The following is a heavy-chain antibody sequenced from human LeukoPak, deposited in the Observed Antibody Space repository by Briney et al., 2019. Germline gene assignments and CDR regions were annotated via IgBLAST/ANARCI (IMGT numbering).Heavy chain of an antibody. V-gene: IGHV4-4*07. CDR2: MYSSGSS. CDR1: GTFISPYH. CDR3: ARVLCVSNGICYAFDI. D-gene: IGHD2-8*01. J-gene: IGHJ3*02. Sequence: SETLSLTCTVSGTFISPYHWSWFRQSAGKGLEWIGLMYSSGSSNYSPSLKSRRTISPDNSKNQFSLRLSSVTAADTAVYYCARVLCVSNGICYAFDIWGQGTTVIVSS.